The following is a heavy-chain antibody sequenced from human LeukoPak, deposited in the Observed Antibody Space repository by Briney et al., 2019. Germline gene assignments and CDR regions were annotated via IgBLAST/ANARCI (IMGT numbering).Heavy chain of an antibody. J-gene: IGHJ6*02. V-gene: IGHV3-74*01. CDR2: IAIDGSST. Sequence: GGSLRLSRAASGFTFSSYWMQWVRQAPGKGLVWVSRIAIDGSSTNYADSVKGRFTMSRDNAKNTLYLQMNSLRAEDTAVYYCVRDGLRYYGMDVWGQGTTVTVSS. CDR3: VRDGLRYYGMDV. CDR1: GFTFSSYW.